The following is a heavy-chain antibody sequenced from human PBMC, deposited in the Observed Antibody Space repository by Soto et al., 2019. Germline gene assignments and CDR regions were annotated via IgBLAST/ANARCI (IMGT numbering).Heavy chain of an antibody. J-gene: IGHJ4*02. Sequence: GGSLRLSCAVSGFTFDDNAMHWVRQAPEKGLEWVSGINLKSDIGYADSVKGRFTISRDNAENSLYLQMNSLRAEDTALYYCAISQDRGGRTTFIYWGQGTQVTVSS. V-gene: IGHV3-9*01. CDR3: AISQDRGGRTTFIY. CDR1: GFTFDDNA. CDR2: INLKSDI. D-gene: IGHD3-16*01.